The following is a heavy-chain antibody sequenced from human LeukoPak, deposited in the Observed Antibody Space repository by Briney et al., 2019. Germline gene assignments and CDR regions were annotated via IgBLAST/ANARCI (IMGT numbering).Heavy chain of an antibody. Sequence: PGGSLRLSCAASGFTFSNYYMSWARQAPGKGLEWISHISKCGSITYYTDSVKGRFTISRDNAKHSLYLQMNSLRAEDTAVYYCARDGFCSNGVCYPLGYWGQGALVTVPS. V-gene: IGHV3-11*04. D-gene: IGHD2-8*01. J-gene: IGHJ4*02. CDR2: ISKCGSIT. CDR3: ARDGFCSNGVCYPLGY. CDR1: GFTFSNYY.